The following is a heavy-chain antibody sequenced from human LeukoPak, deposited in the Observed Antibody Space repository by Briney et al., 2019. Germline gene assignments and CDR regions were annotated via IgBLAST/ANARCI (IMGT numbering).Heavy chain of an antibody. V-gene: IGHV3-30*07. CDR1: GFSFSISA. Sequence: GGSLRLSCAASGFSFSISAMHWVRQAPGKGLQWVAVVSYDGSEKYYADSVKGRFTISRDNSKNTLYLQMNSLRPEDTAVYYCARKQMDSCSPFDYWGQGTLVTVSS. J-gene: IGHJ4*02. D-gene: IGHD6-13*01. CDR2: VSYDGSEK. CDR3: ARKQMDSCSPFDY.